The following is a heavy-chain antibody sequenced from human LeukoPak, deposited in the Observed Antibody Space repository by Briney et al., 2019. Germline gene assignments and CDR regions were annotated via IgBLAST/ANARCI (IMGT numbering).Heavy chain of an antibody. D-gene: IGHD3-16*01. V-gene: IGHV4-4*02. J-gene: IGHJ3*02. CDR1: GGSISGSNW. CDR3: ARVKRGGVAFDI. Sequence: SETLSLTCAVSGGSISGSNWWSWVRQPPGKGLEWIGEIYHSGSTNYNPSLKSRVTISVDKSKNQFSLKLSSVTAADTAVYYCARVKRGGVAFDIWGQGTMVTVSS. CDR2: IYHSGST.